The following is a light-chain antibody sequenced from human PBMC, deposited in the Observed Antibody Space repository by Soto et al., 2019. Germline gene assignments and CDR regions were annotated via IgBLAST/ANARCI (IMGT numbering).Light chain of an antibody. J-gene: IGLJ3*02. CDR1: NSNIGDNS. V-gene: IGLV1-44*01. Sequence: QSVLTQPPSASGTPGQVFTISCSGSNSNIGDNSVNWYQQLPGTAPKLLIYSDNRRPSGVPDRFSGSKSGTSAFLAISGLQSEDEAEYYCAAWDDSLNGLLFGGGTKLTVL. CDR3: AAWDDSLNGLL. CDR2: SDN.